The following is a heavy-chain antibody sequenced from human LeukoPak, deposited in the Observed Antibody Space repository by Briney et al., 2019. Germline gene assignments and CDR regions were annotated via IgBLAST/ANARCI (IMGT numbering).Heavy chain of an antibody. CDR1: GGSISSGGYY. CDR2: IYYSGST. CDR3: ARDREGQLGDFDY. Sequence: SETLSLTCTVSGGSISSGGYYWSRIRQHPGKGLEWIGYIYYSGSTYYNPSLKSRVTISVDTSKNQFSLKLSSVTAADTAVYYCARDREGQLGDFDYWGQGTLVTVSS. V-gene: IGHV4-31*03. D-gene: IGHD6-6*01. J-gene: IGHJ4*02.